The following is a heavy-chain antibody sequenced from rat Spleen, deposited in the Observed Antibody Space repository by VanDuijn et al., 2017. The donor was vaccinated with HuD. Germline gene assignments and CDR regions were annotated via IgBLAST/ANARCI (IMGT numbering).Heavy chain of an antibody. V-gene: IGHV5-27*01. D-gene: IGHD1-5*01. CDR3: TTDRYTHFDY. CDR1: GFTFSNYG. Sequence: EVQLVESGGGLVQPGRSLKLSCAASGFTFSNYGMAWVRQAPTKGLEWVASITNSGSSTYYRDSVKGRFTISRDNAKSTLYLQMDSLRSEDTATYYCTTDRYTHFDYWGQGVMVTVSS. J-gene: IGHJ2*01. CDR2: ITNSGSST.